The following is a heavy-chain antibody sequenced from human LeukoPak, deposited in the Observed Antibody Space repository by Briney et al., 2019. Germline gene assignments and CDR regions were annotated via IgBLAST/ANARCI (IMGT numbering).Heavy chain of an antibody. V-gene: IGHV1-18*01. CDR2: ISAYNGNT. CDR3: ARDVSPNSYYYDSSGS. CDR1: GYTFTSYG. J-gene: IGHJ5*02. Sequence: ASVKVSCKASGYTFTSYGISWLRQAPGQGLEWMGWISAYNGNTNYAQKLQGRVTMTTDTSTSTAYMELRSLRSDDTAAYYCARDVSPNSYYYDSSGSWGQGTLVTVSS. D-gene: IGHD3-22*01.